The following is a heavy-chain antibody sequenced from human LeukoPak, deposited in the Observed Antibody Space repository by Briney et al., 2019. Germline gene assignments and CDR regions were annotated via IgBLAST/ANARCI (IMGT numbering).Heavy chain of an antibody. CDR1: GGSIRGYY. Sequence: PSDTPSLTCTVSGGSIRGYYWSWIRQPPGKGLEWIGYIYYSGSTNYNPSLQSRVTISVDTSKNQFSLNLTSVTAADTAVYYCARYGSGTYPRFDYWGQGILVTVSS. V-gene: IGHV4-59*08. J-gene: IGHJ4*02. D-gene: IGHD3-10*01. CDR2: IYYSGST. CDR3: ARYGSGTYPRFDY.